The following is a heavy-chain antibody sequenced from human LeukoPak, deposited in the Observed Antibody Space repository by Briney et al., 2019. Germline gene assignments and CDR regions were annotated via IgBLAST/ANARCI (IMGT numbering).Heavy chain of an antibody. V-gene: IGHV4-34*01. D-gene: IGHD3-22*01. CDR1: GGSFSGYY. Sequence: PSETLSLTCAVYGGSFSGYYWSWIRQPPGKGLEWIGEINHSGSTNYNPSLKSRVTISVDTSKNQFSLKLSSVTAADTAVYYCARKVGGRYYDSSGYYHYYYYYYMDVWGKGTTVTVSS. J-gene: IGHJ6*03. CDR3: ARKVGGRYYDSSGYYHYYYYYYMDV. CDR2: INHSGST.